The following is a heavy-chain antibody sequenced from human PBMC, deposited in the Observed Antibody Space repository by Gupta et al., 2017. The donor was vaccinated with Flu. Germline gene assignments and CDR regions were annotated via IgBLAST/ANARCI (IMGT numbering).Heavy chain of an antibody. V-gene: IGHV1-69*01. CDR1: GGTFSSYA. CDR3: AREGVAVPYQNYYYYGMDV. CDR2: IIPIFGTA. Sequence: QVQLVQSGAEVKKPGSSVKVSCKASGGTFSSYAISWVRQAPGQGLEWMGGIIPIFGTANYAQKFQGRVTITADESTSTAYMELSSLRSEDTAVYYCAREGVAVPYQNYYYYGMDVWGQGTTVTVSS. D-gene: IGHD6-19*01. J-gene: IGHJ6*02.